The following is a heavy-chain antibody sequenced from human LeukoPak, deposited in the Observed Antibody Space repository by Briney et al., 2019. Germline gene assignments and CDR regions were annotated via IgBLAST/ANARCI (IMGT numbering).Heavy chain of an antibody. Sequence: SETLSLTCAVYGGSFSGYYWSWIRQPPGKGLEWIGEINHSGSTNYNPSLKSRVTISVDTSKNQFSLKLSSVTAADTAVYYCARGGDIVVVPAAIWSQGTLVTVSS. CDR3: ARGGDIVVVPAAI. CDR1: GGSFSGYY. D-gene: IGHD2-2*01. V-gene: IGHV4-34*01. CDR2: INHSGST. J-gene: IGHJ4*02.